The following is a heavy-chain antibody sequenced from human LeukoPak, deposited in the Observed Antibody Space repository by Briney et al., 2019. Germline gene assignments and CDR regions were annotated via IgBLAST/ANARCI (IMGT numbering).Heavy chain of an antibody. V-gene: IGHV3-73*01. CDR2: IRSKANSYAT. CDR1: GFTFSGSA. J-gene: IGHJ6*04. D-gene: IGHD3-10*01. CDR3: TTRDPYYYGSGSSRDV. Sequence: PGGSLRLSCAASGFTFSGSAMHWVRQASGKGLEGVGGIRSKANSYATAYAASVKGRFTISRDDSKNTAYLQMNSLKIEDTAVYYCTTRDPYYYGSGSSRDVWGKGTTVTVSP.